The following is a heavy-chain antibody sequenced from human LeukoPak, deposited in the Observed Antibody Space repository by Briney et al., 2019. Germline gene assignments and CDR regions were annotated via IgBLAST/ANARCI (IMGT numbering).Heavy chain of an antibody. CDR2: ISASGGGT. CDR3: AKEVTPGALLYGPFDY. CDR1: ESIFSSYG. D-gene: IGHD4-23*01. Sequence: GGSLRLSCAASESIFSSYGMSWVRQAPGKGLEGVSAISASGGGTYYADSVKGRFTISRDNSRNTLYLQMNSLRAEDTAIYYCAKEVTPGALLYGPFDYWGQGTLVTVSS. V-gene: IGHV3-23*01. J-gene: IGHJ4*02.